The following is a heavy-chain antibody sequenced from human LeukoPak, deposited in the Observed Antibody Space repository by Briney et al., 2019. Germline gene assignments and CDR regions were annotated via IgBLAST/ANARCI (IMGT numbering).Heavy chain of an antibody. CDR1: GFTFSNYW. V-gene: IGHV3-74*01. CDR3: AGERYFQGFEY. D-gene: IGHD3-9*01. Sequence: GGSLRLSCAVSGFTFSNYWMHWVRQAPGKGLVWISRIKSDGSGATYADSVKGRFTISRDNAKNTLYLQMDSLRVEDTALYYCAGERYFQGFEYWGQGVLVAVSS. J-gene: IGHJ4*02. CDR2: IKSDGSGA.